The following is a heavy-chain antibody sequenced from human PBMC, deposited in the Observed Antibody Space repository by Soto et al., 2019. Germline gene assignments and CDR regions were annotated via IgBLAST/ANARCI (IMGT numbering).Heavy chain of an antibody. V-gene: IGHV3-23*01. Sequence: GGSLRLSCAPSGVTFNNFAMMWVRQAPGGGLEWVSAISGSGSKTYYADSVKARFTITRDNSKNTVSLQVNSLRVEDTAVYYCTTDDPVNRSWGQGTLVTVSS. CDR1: GVTFNNFA. CDR3: TTDDPVNRS. J-gene: IGHJ5*02. CDR2: ISGSGSKT.